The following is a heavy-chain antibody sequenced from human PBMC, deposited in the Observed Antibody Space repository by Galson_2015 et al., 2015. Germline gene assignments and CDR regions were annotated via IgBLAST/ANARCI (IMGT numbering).Heavy chain of an antibody. D-gene: IGHD3-10*01. CDR2: IRSKAYGGTT. V-gene: IGHV3-49*03. CDR1: GFTFGAYA. J-gene: IGHJ4*02. CDR3: TRVGSGSYYNDY. Sequence: SLRLSCAASGFTFGAYAMSWFRQAPGQGLEWVGFIRSKAYGGTTEYAASVKGRFTISRDDSKSIAYLQMNSLKTEDTAVYYCTRVGSGSYYNDYWGQGTLVTVSS.